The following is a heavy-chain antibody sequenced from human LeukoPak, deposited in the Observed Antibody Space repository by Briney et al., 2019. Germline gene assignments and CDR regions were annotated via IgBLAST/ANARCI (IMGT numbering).Heavy chain of an antibody. V-gene: IGHV1-2*02. Sequence: ASVKVSCKASGYTFTGYYMHWVRQAPGQGLEWMGWINPNSGDTNYAQKFQGRVTMTTDTSTTTAYMELRSLTSDDTAVYYCARDCSSTSCYGFMDVWGKGTTVTVSS. J-gene: IGHJ6*03. CDR1: GYTFTGYY. CDR3: ARDCSSTSCYGFMDV. D-gene: IGHD2-2*01. CDR2: INPNSGDT.